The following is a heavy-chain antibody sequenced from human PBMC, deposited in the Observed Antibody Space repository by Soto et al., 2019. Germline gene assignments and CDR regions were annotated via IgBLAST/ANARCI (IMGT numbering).Heavy chain of an antibody. D-gene: IGHD6-19*01. CDR3: AINYSSGWYAFDI. CDR2: IYYSGST. V-gene: IGHV4-39*01. CDR1: GGSISSSSYY. Sequence: QLQLQESGPGLVKPSETLSLTCTVSGGSISSSSYYWGWIRQPPGKGLEWIGSIYYSGSTYYHPSVSSRVTIAVDTTKNQFSRKLSSVTAADKAVYYCAINYSSGWYAFDIWGQGTMVTVSS. J-gene: IGHJ3*02.